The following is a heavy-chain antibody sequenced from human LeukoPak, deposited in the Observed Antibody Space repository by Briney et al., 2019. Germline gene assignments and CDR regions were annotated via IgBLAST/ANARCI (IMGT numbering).Heavy chain of an antibody. CDR1: GFTFTRNW. CDR2: IKGDGTSI. D-gene: IGHD6-19*01. V-gene: IGHV3-7*01. J-gene: IGHJ4*02. CDR3: ARDGFSTGSHDY. Sequence: GGSLRLSCAASGFTFTRNWMSWVRQARGKGMEWVANIKGDGTSIHYVDSVKGRFTISRDNTKNSVFLQMNSLRADDTAVYYCARDGFSTGSHDYWGQGTLVTVSS.